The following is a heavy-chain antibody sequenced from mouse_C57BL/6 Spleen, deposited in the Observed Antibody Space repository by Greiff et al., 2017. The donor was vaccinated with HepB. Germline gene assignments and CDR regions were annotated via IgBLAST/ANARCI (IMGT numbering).Heavy chain of an antibody. V-gene: IGHV3-1*01. Sequence: VQLQQSGPGMVKPSQSLSLTCTVTGYSITSGYDWHWIRHFPGNKLEWMGYISYSGSTNYNPSLKSRISITHDTSKNHFFLKLNSVTTEDTATYYCARGGNYVEWYFDVWGTGTTVTVSS. J-gene: IGHJ1*03. D-gene: IGHD2-1*01. CDR1: GYSITSGYD. CDR3: ARGGNYVEWYFDV. CDR2: ISYSGST.